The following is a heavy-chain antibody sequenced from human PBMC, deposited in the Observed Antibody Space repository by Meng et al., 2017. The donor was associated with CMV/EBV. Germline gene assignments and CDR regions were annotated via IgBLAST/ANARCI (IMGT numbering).Heavy chain of an antibody. CDR1: GGSFSGYY. D-gene: IGHD2-2*01. CDR3: ARGHIVVVPAATGYYYYGMDV. Sequence: SETRSLTCAVYGGSFSGYYWSWIRQPPGKGLEWIGEINHSGSTNYNPSLKSRVTISVDTSKNQFSLKLSSVTAADTAVYYCARGHIVVVPAATGYYYYGMDVWGQGTTVTVSS. J-gene: IGHJ6*02. V-gene: IGHV4-34*01. CDR2: INHSGST.